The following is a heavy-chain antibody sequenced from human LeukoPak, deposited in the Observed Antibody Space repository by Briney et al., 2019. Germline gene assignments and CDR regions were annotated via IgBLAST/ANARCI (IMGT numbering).Heavy chain of an antibody. CDR3: ARVFWSYHHSDY. Sequence: PGRSLRLSCAASGFTFSSYAMHWVRQAPGKGLEWVAVISYDGSNKYYADSVKGRFTISRDNSKNTLYLQMNSLRAEDTAVYYCARVFWSYHHSDYWGQGTLVTVSS. J-gene: IGHJ4*02. CDR2: ISYDGSNK. D-gene: IGHD3-3*01. CDR1: GFTFSSYA. V-gene: IGHV3-30-3*01.